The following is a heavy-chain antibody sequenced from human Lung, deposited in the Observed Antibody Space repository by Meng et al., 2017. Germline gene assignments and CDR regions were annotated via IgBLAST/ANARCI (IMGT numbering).Heavy chain of an antibody. Sequence: QVKLEESGAEVKNPGSSMKVSCKASGGTFTTYTFNWVRQAPGHGLDWMGQIIPVLGIANYAQKFQGRVTITADKSTSTAYMELSSLTHDDTAIYFCATEYCGSTSCYVDFWGQGTLVTVSS. V-gene: IGHV1-69*09. CDR1: GGTFTTYT. D-gene: IGHD2-2*01. J-gene: IGHJ4*02. CDR3: ATEYCGSTSCYVDF. CDR2: IIPVLGIA.